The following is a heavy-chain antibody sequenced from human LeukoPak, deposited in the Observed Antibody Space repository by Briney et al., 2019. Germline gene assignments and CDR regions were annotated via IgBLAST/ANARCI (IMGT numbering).Heavy chain of an antibody. CDR2: IHYSGRS. V-gene: IGHV4-30-4*01. CDR1: GGPISSTNYY. Sequence: SQTLSLTCTVSGGPISSTNYYWSWIRQSPGKGLEWIAYIHYSGRSYYNPSLESRVTISIDTSKNQFSPKISSVTAADTAVYYCAREVDMVTTSADAFDLWGQGTMVTVS. D-gene: IGHD5-12*01. CDR3: AREVDMVTTSADAFDL. J-gene: IGHJ3*01.